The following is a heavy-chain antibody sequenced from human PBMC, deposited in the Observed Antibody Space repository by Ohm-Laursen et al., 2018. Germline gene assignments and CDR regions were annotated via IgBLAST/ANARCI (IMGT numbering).Heavy chain of an antibody. D-gene: IGHD2-15*01. Sequence: GSLRLSCAASGFTFSNYWMSWVRQAPGKGLEWVSVITVSGGTTNDADSVKGRFTISRDNSKNTLYLQMNSLRAEDTAVYYCAKEANRYCSGGSCKLFDYWGQGTLVTVSS. J-gene: IGHJ4*02. CDR1: GFTFSNYW. V-gene: IGHV3-23*01. CDR3: AKEANRYCSGGSCKLFDY. CDR2: ITVSGGTT.